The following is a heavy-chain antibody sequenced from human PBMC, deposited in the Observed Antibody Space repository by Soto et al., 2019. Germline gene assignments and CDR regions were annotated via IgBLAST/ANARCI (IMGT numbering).Heavy chain of an antibody. V-gene: IGHV4-31*03. D-gene: IGHD2-2*01. CDR3: ARDPVVPAAYPDAFDI. CDR1: GGSFSSGGYY. Sequence: QVQLQESGPGLVKPSQTLSLTCTVSGGSFSSGGYYWSWIRQHPGKGLEWIGYIYYSGSTYYNPSLKSRVTISVDTSKNQFSLKLSSVTAADTAVYYCARDPVVPAAYPDAFDIWGQGTMVTVSS. J-gene: IGHJ3*02. CDR2: IYYSGST.